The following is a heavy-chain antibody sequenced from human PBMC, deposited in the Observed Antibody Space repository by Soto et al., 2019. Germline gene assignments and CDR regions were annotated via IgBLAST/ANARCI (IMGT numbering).Heavy chain of an antibody. J-gene: IGHJ4*02. CDR3: ARVGYGDSNVFDY. CDR2: IYYSGST. D-gene: IGHD4-17*01. V-gene: IGHV4-31*03. Sequence: ASETLSLPCTVSGGSISGGGDYWSWIRQHPGKGLEWIGYIYYSGSTYYNPSLKSRVTISVGTSKNQFSLKLSSVTAADTAVYYCARVGYGDSNVFDYWGQGTLVTVS. CDR1: GGSISGGGDY.